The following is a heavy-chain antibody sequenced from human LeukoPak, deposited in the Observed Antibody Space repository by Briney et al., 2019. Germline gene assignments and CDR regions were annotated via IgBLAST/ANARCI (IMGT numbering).Heavy chain of an antibody. V-gene: IGHV3-48*01. J-gene: IGHJ4*02. CDR2: ISGSSSTI. CDR1: GFTFSSYS. D-gene: IGHD4/OR15-4a*01. Sequence: PVGSLRLSCAASGFTFSSYSMNWVRQAAGKGLEWVSYISGSSSTIYYADSVKGRFTVSRDNAKNSLYLQMNSLRAEDTAVYYCARGYGEVTFDYWGQGTLVTVSS. CDR3: ARGYGEVTFDY.